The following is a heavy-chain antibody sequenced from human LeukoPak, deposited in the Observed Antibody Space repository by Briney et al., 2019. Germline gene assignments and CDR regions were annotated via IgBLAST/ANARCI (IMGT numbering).Heavy chain of an antibody. CDR2: ISSSSSYI. CDR1: GFTFSSYS. CDR3: ARDRGDEYYFDY. D-gene: IGHD3-10*01. V-gene: IGHV3-21*01. Sequence: GGSLRLSCAASGFTFSSYSMNWVRQAPGKGLEWVSSISSSSSYIYYADSVKGRFTISRDNAKNPLYLQMNSLRAEDTAVYYCARDRGDEYYFDYWGQGTLVTVSS. J-gene: IGHJ4*02.